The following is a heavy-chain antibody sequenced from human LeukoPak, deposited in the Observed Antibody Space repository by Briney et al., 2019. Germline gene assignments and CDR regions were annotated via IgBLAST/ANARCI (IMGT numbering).Heavy chain of an antibody. CDR3: ARRAVRGEELSADAFDI. V-gene: IGHV4-59*08. D-gene: IGHD3-10*01. CDR1: GGSISSYY. J-gene: IGHJ3*02. CDR2: IYYSGST. Sequence: PSETLSLTCTVSGGSISSYYWSWIRQPPVKGLEWIGYIYYSGSTNYNPSLKSRVTISVDTSKNQFSLKLSSVTAADTAVYYCARRAVRGEELSADAFDIWGQGTMVTVSS.